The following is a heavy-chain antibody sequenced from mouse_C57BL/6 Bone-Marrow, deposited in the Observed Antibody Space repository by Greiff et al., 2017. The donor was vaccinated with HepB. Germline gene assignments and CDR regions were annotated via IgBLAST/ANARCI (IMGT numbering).Heavy chain of an antibody. CDR2: IYPGSGST. Sequence: VKQRPGQGLEWIGDIYPGSGSTNYNEKFKSKATLTVDTSSSTAYMQLSSLTSEDSAVYYCARDDYDWYFDVWGTGTTVTVSS. D-gene: IGHD2-4*01. CDR3: ARDDYDWYFDV. J-gene: IGHJ1*03. V-gene: IGHV1-55*01.